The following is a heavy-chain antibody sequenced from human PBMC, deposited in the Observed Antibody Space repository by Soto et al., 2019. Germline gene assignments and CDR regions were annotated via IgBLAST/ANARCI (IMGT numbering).Heavy chain of an antibody. CDR3: ARGLTCEEPWYFGL. CDR1: NGSFSGYY. CDR2: IAHSGST. V-gene: IGHV4-34*01. J-gene: IGHJ2*01. Sequence: QAQLQQWGAGLLEPSETLSLTCAVSNGSFSGYYGSWIRQPPGKGLEWLGEIAHSGSTNYSPSLKSRVTMSVDTSKNQLSLKLTSVTAADTAVYYCARGLTCEEPWYFGLWGRGTMVTVSS.